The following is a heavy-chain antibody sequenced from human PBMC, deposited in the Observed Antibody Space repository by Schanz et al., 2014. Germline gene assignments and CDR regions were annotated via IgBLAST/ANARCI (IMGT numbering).Heavy chain of an antibody. J-gene: IGHJ5*02. CDR2: ISGRDGST. CDR3: ARGRVLES. V-gene: IGHV3-23*01. D-gene: IGHD1-1*01. CDR1: GFTFSSYA. Sequence: EVQLLESGGGLVQPWGSLRLSCAASGFTFSSYAMTWVRQAPGMGLEWVSAISGRDGSTYYADSVRGRFTISRDNAKNSLFLQMNSLRPEDTAVYYCARGRVLESWGQGTLVTVSS.